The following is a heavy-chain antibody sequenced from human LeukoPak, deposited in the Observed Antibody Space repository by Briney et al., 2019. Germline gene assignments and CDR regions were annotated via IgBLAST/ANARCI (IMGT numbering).Heavy chain of an antibody. Sequence: PGGSLRPSCAASGFTFSDYYMSWIRQAPGKGLEWVSYISSSGSYTNYADSVKGRFTISRDNAKNSLYLQMNSLRAEDTAVYFCARGSGYYDRVLDYWGQGTLVTVSS. CDR3: ARGSGYYDRVLDY. V-gene: IGHV3-11*03. J-gene: IGHJ4*02. CDR2: ISSSGSYT. D-gene: IGHD3-22*01. CDR1: GFTFSDYY.